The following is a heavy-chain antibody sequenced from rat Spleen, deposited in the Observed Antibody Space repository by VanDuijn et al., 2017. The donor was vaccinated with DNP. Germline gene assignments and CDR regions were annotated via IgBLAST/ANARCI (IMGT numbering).Heavy chain of an antibody. CDR1: GFTFSFYG. V-gene: IGHV5S13*01. CDR2: ISATGGST. D-gene: IGHD1-12*02. J-gene: IGHJ1*01. CDR3: ARYDGSYYYGGYFDF. Sequence: EVQLVESGGGLAQPGRSLKLSCEASGFTFSFYGMAWVRQAPKKGLEWVASISATGGSTSYRDSVKGRFTISRDNAKSTLYLQRDSLRSEDTATYYCARYDGSYYYGGYFDFWGPGTMVTVSS.